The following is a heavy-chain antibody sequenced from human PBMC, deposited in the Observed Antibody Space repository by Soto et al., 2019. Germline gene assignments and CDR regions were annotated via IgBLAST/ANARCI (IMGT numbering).Heavy chain of an antibody. D-gene: IGHD3-9*01. V-gene: IGHV1-18*01. CDR1: GYTFTSYG. J-gene: IGHJ6*03. CDR2: ISAYNGNT. Sequence: QVQLVQSGAEVKKPRASVKVSCKASGYTFTSYGISWVRQAPGQGLEWMGWISAYNGNTNYAQKLQGRVTMTTDTSTSTAYMELRSLRSDDTAVYYCARAGHYDILTGYSDYYYMDVWGKGTTVTVSS. CDR3: ARAGHYDILTGYSDYYYMDV.